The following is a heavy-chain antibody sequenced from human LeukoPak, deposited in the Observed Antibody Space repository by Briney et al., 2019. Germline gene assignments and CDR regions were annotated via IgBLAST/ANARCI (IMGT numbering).Heavy chain of an antibody. D-gene: IGHD3-10*01. Sequence: GGSLRLSCAASGFTFSSYAMSWVRQAPGKGLEWVSAISGSGGSTYYADSVKGRFTISRDNSKNTLYLQMNSLRAEDTAVYYCAKDLEITMVRGVISAPHYWGQGTLVTVSS. CDR1: GFTFSSYA. V-gene: IGHV3-23*01. J-gene: IGHJ4*02. CDR2: ISGSGGST. CDR3: AKDLEITMVRGVISAPHY.